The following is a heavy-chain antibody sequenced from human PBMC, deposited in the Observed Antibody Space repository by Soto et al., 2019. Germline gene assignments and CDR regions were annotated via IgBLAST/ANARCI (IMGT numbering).Heavy chain of an antibody. V-gene: IGHV1-69*13. CDR2: IIPIFGTA. D-gene: IGHD3-22*01. CDR3: ARGGYHSRGYLGHRAFDY. Sequence: SVKVSCKASGGTFSSYAISWVRQAPGQGLEWMGGIIPIFGTANYAQKFQGRVTITADESTSTAYMELSSLRSEDTAVYYCARGGYHSRGYLGHRAFDYWGQGTLVTVYS. J-gene: IGHJ4*02. CDR1: GGTFSSYA.